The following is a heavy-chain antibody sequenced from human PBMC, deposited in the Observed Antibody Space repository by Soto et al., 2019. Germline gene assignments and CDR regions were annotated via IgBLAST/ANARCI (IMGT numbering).Heavy chain of an antibody. CDR2: IYHTGSA. CDR3: SSLYENNWNDGPLGY. Sequence: SETLSLTCTVSGGSISSSSYYWGWIRQPPGKGLEWIGNIYHTGSAYYNPSLKSRLTMSVDMSNNQFSLKLCSVTAADTAVYYFSSLYENNWNDGPLGYWGQGTLVTVSS. D-gene: IGHD1-20*01. CDR1: GGSISSSSYY. J-gene: IGHJ4*02. V-gene: IGHV4-39*01.